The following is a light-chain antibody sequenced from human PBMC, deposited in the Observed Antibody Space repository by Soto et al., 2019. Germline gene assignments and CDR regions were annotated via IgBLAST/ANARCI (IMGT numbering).Light chain of an antibody. J-gene: IGKJ1*01. CDR2: AAS. CDR3: QQSYSTPWT. Sequence: DIQITQSPSSLSVSVGDRVTITCRASQRISSYLDWYQQKPGKAPNLLIYAASSLQSGVPSRFSGSGSGTDFTLTISSXQPEDFATYYCQQSYSTPWTFGQGTKVDIK. CDR1: QRISSY. V-gene: IGKV1-39*01.